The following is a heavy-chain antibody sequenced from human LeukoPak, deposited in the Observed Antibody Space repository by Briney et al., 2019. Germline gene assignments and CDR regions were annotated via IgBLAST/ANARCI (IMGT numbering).Heavy chain of an antibody. D-gene: IGHD6-6*01. V-gene: IGHV4-4*07. CDR3: ARVTYSSSSISLDAFDI. CDR2: IYTSGST. CDR1: GGSISGYY. Sequence: SETLSLTCTVSGGSISGYYWSWIRQFAGKGLGWIGRIYTSGSTNYNPSLKSRVTMSVDTSKNQFSLKLSSVTAADTAYYYCARVTYSSSSISLDAFDIWGQGTMVTVSS. J-gene: IGHJ3*02.